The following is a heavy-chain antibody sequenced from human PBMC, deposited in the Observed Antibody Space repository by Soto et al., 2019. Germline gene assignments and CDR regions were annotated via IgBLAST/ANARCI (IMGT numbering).Heavy chain of an antibody. J-gene: IGHJ4*02. CDR2: VYYSGTT. CDR3: ARTTAVPNTLRSRDFFDY. V-gene: IGHV4-61*01. D-gene: IGHD4-17*01. CDR1: GGSVSDKTYY. Sequence: QVQLQESGPGLLKPSETLSLTCSVSGGSVSDKTYYWSWIRQPPGKRLEWIGYVYYSGTTNYNPSLKSRVTISVDLSKNRFSLRLSSVTTADTALYYCARTTAVPNTLRSRDFFDYCGQGTLGTVSS.